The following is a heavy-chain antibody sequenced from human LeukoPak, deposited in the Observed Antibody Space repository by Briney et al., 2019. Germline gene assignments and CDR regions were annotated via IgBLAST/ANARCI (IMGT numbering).Heavy chain of an antibody. CDR1: GGSISSGGYY. Sequence: SETLSLTCTVSGGSISSGGYYWSWIRQHPGKGLEWIGYIYYSGSTYYNPSLKSRVTISVDTSKNQFSLKLSSVTAADTAVYYCAKVPSGYGPYYYGMDVWGQGTTVTVPS. J-gene: IGHJ6*02. V-gene: IGHV4-31*03. D-gene: IGHD5-12*01. CDR3: AKVPSGYGPYYYGMDV. CDR2: IYYSGST.